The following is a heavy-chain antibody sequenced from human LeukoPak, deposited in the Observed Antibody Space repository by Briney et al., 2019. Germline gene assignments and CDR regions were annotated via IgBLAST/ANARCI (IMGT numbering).Heavy chain of an antibody. Sequence: PSETLSLTCTVSGVSISSSNSYWGWIRQPPGKGLEWIGSIYYSGNTYYNASLKSQVSISIDTSKNQFSLRLNSLIATDTALYYCARHKGPHIARIVLRNNWFDSWGQGILVIVSS. V-gene: IGHV4-39*01. CDR3: ARHKGPHIARIVLRNNWFDS. J-gene: IGHJ5*01. CDR1: GVSISSSNSY. CDR2: IYYSGNT. D-gene: IGHD3-22*01.